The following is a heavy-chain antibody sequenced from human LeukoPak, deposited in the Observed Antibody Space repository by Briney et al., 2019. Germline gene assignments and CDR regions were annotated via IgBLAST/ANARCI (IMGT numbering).Heavy chain of an antibody. CDR1: GYTFTSYG. J-gene: IGHJ6*02. CDR3: ARGPLYRYGSGSYYRSRSYGMDV. Sequence: ASVKVSCKASGYTFTSYGISWVRQAPGQGLEWMGWISSYNGNTNYAQKLQGRVTMTTDTSTSTAYMELRSLRPDDTAVYYCARGPLYRYGSGSYYRSRSYGMDVWGQGTTVTVSS. D-gene: IGHD3-10*01. V-gene: IGHV1-18*01. CDR2: ISSYNGNT.